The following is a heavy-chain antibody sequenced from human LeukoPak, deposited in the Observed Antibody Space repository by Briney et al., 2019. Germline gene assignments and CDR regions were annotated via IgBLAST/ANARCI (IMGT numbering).Heavy chain of an antibody. CDR3: AKSSGDFARALDY. CDR2: ITGGGSST. J-gene: IGHJ4*02. Sequence: PGGSLRLSCAASGFTFDDYAMHWVRQGPGKGLEWVSLITGGGSSTYYADSVKGRFTISRDNSKNFLYLQMNSLTTEDTALYYCAKSSGDFARALDYWGQGTLVTVSS. D-gene: IGHD4-17*01. V-gene: IGHV3-43*02. CDR1: GFTFDDYA.